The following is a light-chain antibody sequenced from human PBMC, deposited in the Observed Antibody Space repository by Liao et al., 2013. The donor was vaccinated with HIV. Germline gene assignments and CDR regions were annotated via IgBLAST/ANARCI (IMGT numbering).Light chain of an antibody. CDR1: NIGSKS. V-gene: IGLV3-21*01. J-gene: IGLJ1*01. Sequence: SYVLTQPPSVSVAPGKTARITCGGNNIGSKSVHWYQQKPGQAPVLVIYQDSKRPSGIPERFSGSNSGNAATLTISETQAMDEADYYCQAWDSSTYVFGPGTKVTVL. CDR3: QAWDSSTYV. CDR2: QDS.